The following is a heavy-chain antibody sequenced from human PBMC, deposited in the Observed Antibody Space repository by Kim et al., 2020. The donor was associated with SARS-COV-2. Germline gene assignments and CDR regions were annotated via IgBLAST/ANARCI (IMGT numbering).Heavy chain of an antibody. J-gene: IGHJ6*02. D-gene: IGHD4-17*01. CDR3: ARDRESDYDEGMDV. CDR2: IWYDGSNK. CDR1: GFTFSSYG. Sequence: GGSLRLSCAASGFTFSSYGMHWVRQAPGKGLEWVAVIWYDGSNKYYADSVKGRFTISRDNSKNTLYLQMNSLRAEDTAVYYCARDRESDYDEGMDVWGQGTTVTVSS. V-gene: IGHV3-33*01.